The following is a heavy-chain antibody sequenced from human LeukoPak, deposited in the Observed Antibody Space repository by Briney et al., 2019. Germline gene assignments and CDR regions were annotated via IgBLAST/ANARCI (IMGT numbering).Heavy chain of an antibody. Sequence: SSVKVSCKASGYTFTGYYMRWVRQAPGQGLGLGGWIIPNSGGTNYAQKFQGGVTMTRDTSISTAYMKLSRLISDDTAVYYCARVQYYDILTGYYYWGQGTLVTVSS. D-gene: IGHD3-9*01. V-gene: IGHV1-2*02. CDR2: IIPNSGGT. CDR1: GYTFTGYY. J-gene: IGHJ4*02. CDR3: ARVQYYDILTGYYY.